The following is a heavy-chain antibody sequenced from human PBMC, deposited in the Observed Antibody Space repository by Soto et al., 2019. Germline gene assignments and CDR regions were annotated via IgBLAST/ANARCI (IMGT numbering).Heavy chain of an antibody. V-gene: IGHV1-69*01. Sequence: QEQLVQSGAEVKKPGSSVKVSCKASGGTFSRYAISWVRQAPGQGLEWMGGIIPIFGTANYAQKFQGRVTITADECTSTAYMELSSLRSEDTAVYYCARDLSATPVTSYYYYGMDVWGQRTTVTVSS. CDR1: GGTFSRYA. CDR2: IIPIFGTA. J-gene: IGHJ6*02. CDR3: ARDLSATPVTSYYYYGMDV. D-gene: IGHD4-4*01.